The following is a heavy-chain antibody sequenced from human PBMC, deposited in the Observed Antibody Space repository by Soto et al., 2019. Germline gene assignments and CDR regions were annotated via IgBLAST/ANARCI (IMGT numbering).Heavy chain of an antibody. J-gene: IGHJ4*02. CDR2: IWYDGSNK. CDR3: ARDSTPRMVISHFDY. CDR1: GFTFSSYG. D-gene: IGHD3-22*01. Sequence: QVQLVESGGGVVQHGRSLRLSCAASGFTFSSYGMHWVRQAPGKGLEWVAVIWYDGSNKYYADSVKGRFTISRDNSKNTLYLQMNSLRAEDTAVYYCARDSTPRMVISHFDYWGQGTLVTVSS. V-gene: IGHV3-33*01.